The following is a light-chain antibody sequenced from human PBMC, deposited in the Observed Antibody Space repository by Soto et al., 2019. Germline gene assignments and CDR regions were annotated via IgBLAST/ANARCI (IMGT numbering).Light chain of an antibody. J-gene: IGKJ5*01. CDR1: QNINNY. Sequence: DIPMTQSPSSLSASVGDRVPITCQASQNINNYLNWYQQKPGRAPKLLIYDASNLEAGVPSRFRGSGSGTDFTFTISRLQPEDIATYYCQQYENLPTFGQGTRLEIK. CDR2: DAS. CDR3: QQYENLPT. V-gene: IGKV1-33*01.